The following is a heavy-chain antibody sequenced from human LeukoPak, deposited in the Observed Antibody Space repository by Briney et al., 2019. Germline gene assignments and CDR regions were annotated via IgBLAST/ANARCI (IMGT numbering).Heavy chain of an antibody. Sequence: SETLSLTCTVSGGSISSYYWSWIRQPPGKGLEWIGYIYYSGSTNYNPSLKSRVTISVDTSKNQFSPKLSSVTAADTAVYYCASSMVRGSNFDCWGQGTLVTVSS. CDR2: IYYSGST. CDR3: ASSMVRGSNFDC. V-gene: IGHV4-59*08. D-gene: IGHD3-10*01. CDR1: GGSISSYY. J-gene: IGHJ4*02.